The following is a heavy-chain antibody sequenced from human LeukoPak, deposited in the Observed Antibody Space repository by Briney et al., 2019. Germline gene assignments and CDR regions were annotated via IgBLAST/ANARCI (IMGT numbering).Heavy chain of an antibody. Sequence: PGGSLRLSCAASGFTFSIYAMSWVRQAPGKGLEWVSVISGGGDRTYYADSVKGRFTISRDNSKNTLYLQMNSLRAEDTAVYYCAKGPTYYYNSSGYFDYWGQGTLVTVSS. V-gene: IGHV3-23*01. D-gene: IGHD3-22*01. J-gene: IGHJ4*02. CDR3: AKGPTYYYNSSGYFDY. CDR1: GFTFSIYA. CDR2: ISGGGDRT.